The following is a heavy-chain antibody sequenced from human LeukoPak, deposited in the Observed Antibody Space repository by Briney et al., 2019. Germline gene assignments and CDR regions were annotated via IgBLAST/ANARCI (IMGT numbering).Heavy chain of an antibody. Sequence: SETLSLTCTVSGGSISSGGSYWSWIRQRPGKGLEWIGYIYYSGSTYYNPSLKSRFTISVDTSKNQFSLKLSSVTAADTAVYYCARDREQCNGGICYFFGMDVWGQGTTVTVSS. V-gene: IGHV4-31*03. CDR3: ARDREQCNGGICYFFGMDV. J-gene: IGHJ6*02. CDR1: GGSISSGGSY. D-gene: IGHD2-15*01. CDR2: IYYSGST.